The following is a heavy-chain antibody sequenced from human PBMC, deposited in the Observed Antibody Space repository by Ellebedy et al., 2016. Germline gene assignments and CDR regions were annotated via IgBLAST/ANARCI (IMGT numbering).Heavy chain of an antibody. CDR3: ARGKTGTYTGYYYGMDV. J-gene: IGHJ6*02. CDR2: INHSGST. V-gene: IGHV4-34*01. CDR1: GGSFSGYY. D-gene: IGHD1-1*01. Sequence: SETLSLXXAVYGGSFSGYYWSWIRQPPGKGLEWIGEINHSGSTNYNPSLKSRVTISVDTSKNQFSLKLSSVTAADTAVYYCARGKTGTYTGYYYGMDVWGQGTTVTVSS.